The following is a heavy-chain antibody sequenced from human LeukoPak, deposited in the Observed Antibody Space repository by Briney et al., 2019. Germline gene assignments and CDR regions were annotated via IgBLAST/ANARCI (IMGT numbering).Heavy chain of an antibody. V-gene: IGHV4-39*01. CDR3: AKRNGYGWQYSSASDV. J-gene: IGHJ3*01. D-gene: IGHD5-12*01. CDR1: GASITNPDHF. CDR2: VFWSGTT. Sequence: SETLSLTCTVSGASITNPDHFWAWLRQSPRGGLEWIGTVFWSGTTKYNPSLERRVRMSVDTTADEFSLKLYAVTAADTGIYYCAKRNGYGWQYSSASDVWGQGATVIVSS.